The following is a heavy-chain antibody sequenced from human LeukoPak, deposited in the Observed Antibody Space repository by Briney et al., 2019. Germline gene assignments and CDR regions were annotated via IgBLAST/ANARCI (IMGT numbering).Heavy chain of an antibody. D-gene: IGHD1-20*01. V-gene: IGHV3-48*02. CDR2: ITSSSSAI. J-gene: IGHJ4*02. CDR1: GFTFSRYS. CDR3: AQRSNRYDIT. Sequence: GGSLRLSCAASGFTFSRYSMDGVRQAPGKGLEWVSYITSSSSAIYYADSVKVRFTISRDNAKNSLYLQMNSLRDEDTAVYYCAQRSNRYDITWGQGTLVTVSS.